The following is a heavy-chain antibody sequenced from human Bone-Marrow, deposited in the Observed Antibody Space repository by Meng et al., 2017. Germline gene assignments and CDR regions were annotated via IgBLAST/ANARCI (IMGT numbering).Heavy chain of an antibody. CDR2: MNPNNGDT. Sequence: ASVKVSCKTSGYTFSTHEINWVRQATGQGLEWMGWMNPNNGDTGYAQKFQGRITMTRNTSISTVYMELSSLRSEDTAVYYCARVAFQISMIRAVSVLDPWGQGSRVTGYS. D-gene: IGHD3-10*01. CDR3: ARVAFQISMIRAVSVLDP. V-gene: IGHV1-8*01. J-gene: IGHJ5*02. CDR1: GYTFSTHE.